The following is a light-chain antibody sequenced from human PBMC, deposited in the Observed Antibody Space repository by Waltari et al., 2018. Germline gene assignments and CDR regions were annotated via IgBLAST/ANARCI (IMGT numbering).Light chain of an antibody. Sequence: EIVMTQSPATLSVSPGERATLSCRASQSIDRNLAWYQQKPGQSPRLVIYGASTRATDIPARFSGSGSGTEFTLTISSLQPEDFAVYHCQHYNHWPPWTFGQGTKVEIK. CDR1: QSIDRN. CDR2: GAS. CDR3: QHYNHWPPWT. J-gene: IGKJ1*01. V-gene: IGKV3-15*01.